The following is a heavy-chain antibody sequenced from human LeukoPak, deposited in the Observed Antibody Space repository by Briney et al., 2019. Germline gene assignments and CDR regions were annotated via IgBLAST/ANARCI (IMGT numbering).Heavy chain of an antibody. CDR3: ARDLSSGWYGGAFDI. J-gene: IGHJ3*02. CDR2: IKQDGSEK. D-gene: IGHD6-19*01. V-gene: IGHV3-7*01. Sequence: PGGSLRLSCAASGFTFSSYWMSWVRQAPGKGLEWVANIKQDGSEKYYVDSVKGRFTISRDNAKNSLYLQMNSLRAEDTAVYYCARDLSSGWYGGAFDIWGQGTMVTVSS. CDR1: GFTFSSYW.